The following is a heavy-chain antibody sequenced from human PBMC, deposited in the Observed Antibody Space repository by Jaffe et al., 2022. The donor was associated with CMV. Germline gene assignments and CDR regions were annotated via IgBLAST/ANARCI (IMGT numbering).Heavy chain of an antibody. J-gene: IGHJ5*02. Sequence: QLQLQESGPGLVKPSETLSLTCTVSGGSISSSSYYWGWIRQPPGKGLEWIGSIYYSGSTYYNPSLKSRVTISVDTSKNQFSLKLSSVTAADTAVYYCARLPEGITIFGVVIISGWFDPWGQGTLVTVSS. CDR2: IYYSGST. D-gene: IGHD3-3*01. CDR1: GGSISSSSYY. V-gene: IGHV4-39*01. CDR3: ARLPEGITIFGVVIISGWFDP.